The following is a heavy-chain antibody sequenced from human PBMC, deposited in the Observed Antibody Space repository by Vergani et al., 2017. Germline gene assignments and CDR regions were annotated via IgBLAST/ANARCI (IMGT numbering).Heavy chain of an antibody. J-gene: IGHJ6*02. CDR1: GYTFTSYY. V-gene: IGHV1-46*01. CDR2: INPSGGST. Sequence: QVQLVQSGAEVKKPGASVKVSCTASGYTFTSYYMHWVRQAPGQGLEWMGIINPSGGSTSYAQKFQGRVTMTRDTSTSTVYMELSSLRSEDTAVYYCAREEKAGLRDYYYYYGMDVWGQGTTVTVSS. D-gene: IGHD4-17*01. CDR3: AREEKAGLRDYYYYYGMDV.